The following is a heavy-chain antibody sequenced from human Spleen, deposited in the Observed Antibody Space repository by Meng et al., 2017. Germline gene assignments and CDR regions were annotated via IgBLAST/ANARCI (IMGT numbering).Heavy chain of an antibody. CDR3: AKDGNSGYIPDSFDM. CDR2: ISWDSGWV. J-gene: IGHJ3*02. V-gene: IGHV3-9*03. Sequence: SLKISCAASGFTFDNYAMHWVRQAPGKGLEWVSGISWDSGWVAYADSVKGRFTVSRDNAKKSLYLQMDSLRAEDMALYYCAKDGNSGYIPDSFDMWGQGTMVTVSS. CDR1: GFTFDNYA. D-gene: IGHD3-22*01.